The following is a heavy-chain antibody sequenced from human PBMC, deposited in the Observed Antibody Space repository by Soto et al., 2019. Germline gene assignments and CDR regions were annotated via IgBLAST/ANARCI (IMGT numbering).Heavy chain of an antibody. Sequence: GGSLRLSCAASGFTFSSYSMNWVRQAPGKGLEWVSSISSSSYIYYADSVKGRFTISRDNAKNSLYLQMNSLRAEDTAVYYCATTPQSAVTNENDAFDIWGQGTMVTVSS. D-gene: IGHD4-17*01. CDR2: ISSSSYI. CDR3: ATTPQSAVTNENDAFDI. CDR1: GFTFSSYS. V-gene: IGHV3-21*01. J-gene: IGHJ3*02.